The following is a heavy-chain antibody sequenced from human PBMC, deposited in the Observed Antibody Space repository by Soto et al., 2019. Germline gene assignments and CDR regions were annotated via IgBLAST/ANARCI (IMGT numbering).Heavy chain of an antibody. CDR1: GGFISSYY. CDR3: ERGGGVAWADYAFGI. D-gene: IGHD2-15*01. J-gene: IGHJ3*02. V-gene: IGHV4-59*01. Sequence: SETLSLTCTVSGGFISSYYWSWIRQPPGRGLEYIGYIYYSGSTKYNPSLKSRVSISVDTSKNQFSLQLTAVTAADTAVYYCERGGGVAWADYAFGIWGRGTMVTV. CDR2: IYYSGST.